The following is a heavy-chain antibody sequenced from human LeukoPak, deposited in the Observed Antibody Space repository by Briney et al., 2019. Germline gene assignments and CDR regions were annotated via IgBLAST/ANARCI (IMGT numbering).Heavy chain of an antibody. Sequence: GASVKVSCKASGYTFTGYYMHWVRQAPGQGREWMGRINPNSGGTNYAQKFQGRVTMTRDTFISTAYMELSRLRSDDTAVYYSAVEVRGGQTHLPFDYWGQGTLVTVSS. CDR1: GYTFTGYY. CDR2: INPNSGGT. D-gene: IGHD3-10*01. CDR3: AVEVRGGQTHLPFDY. V-gene: IGHV1-2*06. J-gene: IGHJ4*02.